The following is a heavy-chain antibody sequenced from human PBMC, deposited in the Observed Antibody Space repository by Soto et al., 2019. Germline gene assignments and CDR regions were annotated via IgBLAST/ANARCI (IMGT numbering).Heavy chain of an antibody. CDR3: TRGEDRYYDFWSGYYLVQCDY. CDR1: GFTFGDYA. D-gene: IGHD3-3*01. Sequence: GVSLRLSCTASGFTFGDYAMSWFRQAPGKGLEWVGFIRSKAYGGTTEYAASVKGRFTISRDDSKSIAYLQMNSLKTEDTAVYYCTRGEDRYYDFWSGYYLVQCDYWGQGTLVTVSS. V-gene: IGHV3-49*03. J-gene: IGHJ4*02. CDR2: IRSKAYGGTT.